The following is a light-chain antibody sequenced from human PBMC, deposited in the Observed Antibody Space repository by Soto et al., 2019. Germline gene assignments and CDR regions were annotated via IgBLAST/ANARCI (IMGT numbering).Light chain of an antibody. Sequence: EVMRTQSPVTRSLYPGERATLSCRASQRVSSNVAWYQQKPGQAPGLLIYGASTRATGIPARFSGSGSGTDFTLTISSLQSEDFAVYYCQHYNYWPYTFGQGTNVAIK. CDR1: QRVSSN. CDR3: QHYNYWPYT. CDR2: GAS. V-gene: IGKV3-15*01. J-gene: IGKJ2*01.